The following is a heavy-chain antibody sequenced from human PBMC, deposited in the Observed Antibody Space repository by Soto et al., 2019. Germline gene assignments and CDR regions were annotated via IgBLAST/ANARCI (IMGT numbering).Heavy chain of an antibody. D-gene: IGHD3-22*01. CDR1: GFTFSSYA. CDR3: ARDLRYYNSRGYYGFFDY. CDR2: TSNDGVNA. J-gene: IGHJ4*02. Sequence: QVQLVESGGGVVQPGGSLRLSCAASGFTFSSYAMHWVRQPPGKGLEWVSATSNDGVNAYYADSVKGRFTISRDNSKNTLYLQMKNLGPEDTAVYYCARDLRYYNSRGYYGFFDYGGQGTLVTVSS. V-gene: IGHV3-30-3*01.